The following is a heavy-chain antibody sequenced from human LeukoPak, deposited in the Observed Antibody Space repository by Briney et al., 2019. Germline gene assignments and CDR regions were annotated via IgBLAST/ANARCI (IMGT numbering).Heavy chain of an antibody. CDR3: ARLDCSSTSCYSSY. J-gene: IGHJ4*02. V-gene: IGHV4-38-2*01. D-gene: IGHD2-2*02. CDR1: GYSISSGYY. Sequence: SETLSLTCAVSGYSISSGYYWGWIRQPPGKGLEWIGSIYHSGSTYYNPSLKSRVTISVDTSKNQFSLKLSSVTAADTAVYYCARLDCSSTSCYSSYWGQGTLVTVSS. CDR2: IYHSGST.